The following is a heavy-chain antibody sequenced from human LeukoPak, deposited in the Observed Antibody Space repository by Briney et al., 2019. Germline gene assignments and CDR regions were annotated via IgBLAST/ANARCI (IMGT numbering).Heavy chain of an antibody. J-gene: IGHJ3*02. CDR1: GYTFTGYY. V-gene: IGHV1-2*02. CDR2: INPNSGGT. CDR3: ARAGYYDSSGPSRAFDI. D-gene: IGHD3-22*01. Sequence: ASVKVSCKASGYTFTGYYMHWVRQAPGQGLEWMGWINPNSGGTNYAQKFQGRVTITADKSTSTAYMELSSLRSEDTAVYYCARAGYYDSSGPSRAFDIWGQGTMVTVSS.